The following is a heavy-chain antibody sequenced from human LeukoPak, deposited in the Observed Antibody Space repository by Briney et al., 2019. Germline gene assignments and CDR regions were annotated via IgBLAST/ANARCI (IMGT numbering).Heavy chain of an antibody. CDR1: GFTFSNYG. V-gene: IGHV3-30*18. CDR2: ILSDGNNK. J-gene: IGHJ4*02. D-gene: IGHD3-10*01. Sequence: GGSLRLSCVASGFTFSNYGLHWVRQAPGRGLEWVTVILSDGNNKFYASSVKSRFAISRDSSKNTLYLQMHSLRTEDTAVYYCENSYFGSGNYYSLLVYSFDYWGRGTLVTVSS. CDR3: ENSYFGSGNYYSLLVYSFDY.